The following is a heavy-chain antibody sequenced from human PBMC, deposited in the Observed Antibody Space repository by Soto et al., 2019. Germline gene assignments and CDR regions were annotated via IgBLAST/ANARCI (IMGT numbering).Heavy chain of an antibody. V-gene: IGHV1-18*01. CDR3: AREAFGVQASWFDP. CDR1: GYIFTTYS. CDR2: VSASNGKT. D-gene: IGHD3-10*01. Sequence: QIQLVQSGSEVRMPGASVKVSCKASGYIFTTYSITWVRQAPGRGLEWMGWVSASNGKTNYAQKFEDRVTMTTDTSTTTAYMELRSLRSDDTAVYYCAREAFGVQASWFDPWGQGTLVTVSS. J-gene: IGHJ5*02.